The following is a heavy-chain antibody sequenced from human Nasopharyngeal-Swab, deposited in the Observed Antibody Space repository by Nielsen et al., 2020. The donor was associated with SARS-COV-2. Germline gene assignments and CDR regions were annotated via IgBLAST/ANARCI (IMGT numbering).Heavy chain of an antibody. Sequence: ASVKVSCKASGYTFTSYYMHWVRQAPGQGLEWMGIINPSGGSTSYAQKFQGRVTMTRDTSTSTVYMELSSLRSEDTAVYYCARMVVLGGDGMDVWGQGTTVTVS. D-gene: IGHD2-15*01. V-gene: IGHV1-46*01. CDR1: GYTFTSYY. CDR3: ARMVVLGGDGMDV. J-gene: IGHJ6*02. CDR2: INPSGGST.